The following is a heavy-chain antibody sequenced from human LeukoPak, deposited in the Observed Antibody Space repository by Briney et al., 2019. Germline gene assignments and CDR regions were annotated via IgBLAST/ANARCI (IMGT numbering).Heavy chain of an antibody. J-gene: IGHJ1*01. CDR3: AKELLRGKSSGWYRGIFQH. V-gene: IGHV3-30*18. D-gene: IGHD6-19*01. CDR1: GFTFSSYG. CDR2: ISYDRSNK. Sequence: GRSLRLSCAASGFTFSSYGMHWVRQAPGKGLEWVAVISYDRSNKYYADSVKGRFTISRDNSKNTLYLQMNSLRAEDTAVYYCAKELLRGKSSGWYRGIFQHWGQGTLVTVSS.